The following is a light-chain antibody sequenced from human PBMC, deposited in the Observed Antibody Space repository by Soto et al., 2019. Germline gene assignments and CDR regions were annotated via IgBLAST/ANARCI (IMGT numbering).Light chain of an antibody. CDR3: QSYDSSLSGGSV. CDR2: GNN. J-gene: IGLJ1*01. CDR1: SSNIGAGFD. Sequence: QSALTQSPSVSGAPGQRVSISCTGTSSNIGAGFDVHWYQQLPGTAPKLLIYGNNNRTSGVPDRFSGSKSGTSASLAITGLQAEDEADYYCQSYDSSLSGGSVFGTGTKLTVL. V-gene: IGLV1-40*01.